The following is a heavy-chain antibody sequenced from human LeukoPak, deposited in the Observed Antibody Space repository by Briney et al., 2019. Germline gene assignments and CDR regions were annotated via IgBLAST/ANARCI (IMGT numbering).Heavy chain of an antibody. Sequence: SVKVSCKASVGTFSSYAISWVRQARAQGREWMGVIIPIFGTANYAQKFQGRVTITADESRSTAYMELSSLRSEDTAVYYCGRGEDGYIMFPLDLWGNGTTVTVSS. J-gene: IGHJ6*04. CDR2: IIPIFGTA. CDR3: GRGEDGYIMFPLDL. V-gene: IGHV1-69*13. D-gene: IGHD5-24*01. CDR1: VGTFSSYA.